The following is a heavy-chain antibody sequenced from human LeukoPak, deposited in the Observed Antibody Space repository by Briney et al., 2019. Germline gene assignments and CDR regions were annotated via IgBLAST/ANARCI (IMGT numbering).Heavy chain of an antibody. V-gene: IGHV4-39*01. CDR3: ARVPSSWPKENSAFDI. D-gene: IGHD6-13*01. J-gene: IGHJ3*02. CDR1: GGSISSSSYY. Sequence: SETLSLTCTVSGGSISSSSYYWGWIRQPPGKGLEWIGSIYYSGSTYYNPSLKSRVTISVDTSKNQFSLKLSSVTAADTAVYYCARVPSSWPKENSAFDIWGQGTMVTVSS. CDR2: IYYSGST.